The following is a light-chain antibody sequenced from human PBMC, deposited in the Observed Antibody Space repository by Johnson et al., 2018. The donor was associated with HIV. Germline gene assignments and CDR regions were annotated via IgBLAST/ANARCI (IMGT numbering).Light chain of an antibody. CDR2: DNN. Sequence: QSVLTQPPSVSAAPGQKVTISCSGSNSNIGNNYVSWYQQLPGTAPKLLIYDNNKRPSGIPDRFSGSKSGTSATLGITGLQTGDEADYYCGTWATSLTVGVFGTGTKVTVL. CDR1: NSNIGNNY. J-gene: IGLJ1*01. V-gene: IGLV1-51*01. CDR3: GTWATSLTVGV.